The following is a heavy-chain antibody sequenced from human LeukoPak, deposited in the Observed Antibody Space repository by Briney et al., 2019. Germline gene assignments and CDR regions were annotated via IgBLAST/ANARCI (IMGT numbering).Heavy chain of an antibody. Sequence: GGSLRLSCAASGFTVSSNYMTWVCQAPGKGLEWVSVIYDDGSTYYADSVKGRFAISRDNSKNTLYLQMNTLRAEDTAVYYCARGRGSYFYWGQGTLVTVSS. CDR3: ARGRGSYFY. V-gene: IGHV3-66*02. CDR1: GFTVSSNY. J-gene: IGHJ4*02. D-gene: IGHD1-26*01. CDR2: IYDDGST.